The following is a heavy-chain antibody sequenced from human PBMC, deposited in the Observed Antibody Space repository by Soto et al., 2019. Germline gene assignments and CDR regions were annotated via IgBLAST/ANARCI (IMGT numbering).Heavy chain of an antibody. V-gene: IGHV1-24*01. CDR2: FDPEGGET. CDR3: ATLSSQGYSFDY. Sequence: ASVKVSCKVSGYTLTELFMHWVRQAPGKGLEWMGGFDPEGGETIYAQKFQGRVTMTEDTSTDTAYMELSSLRSEDTAVYYCATLSSQGYSFDYWGQGTLVTVSS. CDR1: GYTLTELF. J-gene: IGHJ4*02. D-gene: IGHD6-13*01.